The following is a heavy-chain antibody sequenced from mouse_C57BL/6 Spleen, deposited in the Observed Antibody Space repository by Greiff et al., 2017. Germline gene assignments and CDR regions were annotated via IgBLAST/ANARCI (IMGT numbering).Heavy chain of an antibody. CDR1: GYTFTDYN. CDR3: ARLPIFYGSSYEYFDV. J-gene: IGHJ1*03. D-gene: IGHD1-1*01. CDR2: INPNNGGT. Sequence: VQLKQSGPELVKPGASVKIPCKASGYTFTDYNMDWVQQSHGKSLEWIGDINPNNGGTIYNQKFKGKATLTVDKSSSTAYMELRSLTSEDTAVYYCARLPIFYGSSYEYFDVWGTGTTVTVSS. V-gene: IGHV1-18*01.